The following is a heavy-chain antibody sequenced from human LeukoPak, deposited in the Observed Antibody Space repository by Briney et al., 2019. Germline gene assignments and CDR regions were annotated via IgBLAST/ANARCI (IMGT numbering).Heavy chain of an antibody. J-gene: IGHJ5*02. D-gene: IGHD4-17*01. Sequence: GGSLRLSCAASGFTFSSYAMSWVRQAPGKGLEWVSAISGSGGTTYYADSVKGRFTISRDNAKNSLYLQMNCLRAEDTAVYYCAREMGYGDYGTGWFDPWGQGTLVTVSS. CDR3: AREMGYGDYGTGWFDP. CDR2: ISGSGGTT. CDR1: GFTFSSYA. V-gene: IGHV3-23*01.